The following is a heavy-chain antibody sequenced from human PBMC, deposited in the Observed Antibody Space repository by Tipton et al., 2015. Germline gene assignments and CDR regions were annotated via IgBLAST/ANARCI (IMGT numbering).Heavy chain of an antibody. D-gene: IGHD3-22*01. J-gene: IGHJ6*02. CDR2: ISRSGDTT. Sequence: SLRLSCAASGFTFRTSAMTWVRQSPGKGLEWVSTISRSGDTTYYADSVKGRFTISRDNSKNTLYLQMSSLRAEDTAVYYCARWDPMNGLMDGGGQGTTVTVSS. CDR3: ARWDPMNGLMDG. V-gene: IGHV3-23*01. CDR1: GFTFRTSA.